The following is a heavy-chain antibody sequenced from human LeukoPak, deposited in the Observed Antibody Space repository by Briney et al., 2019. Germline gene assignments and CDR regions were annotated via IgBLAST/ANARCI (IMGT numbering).Heavy chain of an antibody. J-gene: IGHJ4*02. CDR1: GGSFSGYY. V-gene: IGHV4-34*01. CDR3: ARRSSYDLDY. Sequence: KPSETLSLTCAVCGGSFSGYYWSWIRQPPGKGLEWIGSIYYSGSTYYNPSLKSRVTISVDTSKNQFSLKLSSVTAADTAVYYCARRSSYDLDYWGQGTLVTVSS. CDR2: IYYSGST. D-gene: IGHD5-12*01.